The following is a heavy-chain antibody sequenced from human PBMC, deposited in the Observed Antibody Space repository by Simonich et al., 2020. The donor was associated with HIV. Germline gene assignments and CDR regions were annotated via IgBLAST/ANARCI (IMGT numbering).Heavy chain of an antibody. V-gene: IGHV4-34*01. CDR3: ARRHPTTVTTPYFDY. CDR2: INHSGST. D-gene: IGHD4-17*01. CDR1: GGSFSGYY. Sequence: QVQLQQWGAGLLKPSETLSLTCAVYGGSFSGYYWSWIRQPQGKGLEWLGEINHSGSTNYNPSLKSRVTISVDTSKNQFSLKLSSVTAADTAVYYCARRHPTTVTTPYFDYWGQGTLVTVSS. J-gene: IGHJ4*02.